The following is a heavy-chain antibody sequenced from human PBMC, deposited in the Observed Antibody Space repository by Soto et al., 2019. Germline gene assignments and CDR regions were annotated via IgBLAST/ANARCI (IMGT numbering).Heavy chain of an antibody. J-gene: IGHJ5*02. V-gene: IGHV4-34*01. CDR3: ARGVVGYYL. CDR2: INHSGST. D-gene: IGHD6-13*01. Sequence: QVQLQQWGAGLLKPSETLSLTCAVYGGSFSGYYWSWIRQPPGKGLEWIGEINHSGSTNYNPSLKSRVPISVDTSKNQFSLTLSSVPAADTAVYYCARGVVGYYLWGQGTLVTVSS. CDR1: GGSFSGYY.